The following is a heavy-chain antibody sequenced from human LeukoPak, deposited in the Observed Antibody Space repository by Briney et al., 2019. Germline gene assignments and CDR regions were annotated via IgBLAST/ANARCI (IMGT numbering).Heavy chain of an antibody. V-gene: IGHV3-74*01. CDR2: IASDGSST. D-gene: IGHD4-23*01. CDR3: ARGRPHGNDY. Sequence: GGSLRLSCAASGFTFSRYWMNWVRQAPGKGLVWVSRIASDGSSTTYADSVKGRFSISRDNAKNTLYLQMNSLRVEGTAVYYCARGRPHGNDYWGQGTLVTVSS. J-gene: IGHJ4*02. CDR1: GFTFSRYW.